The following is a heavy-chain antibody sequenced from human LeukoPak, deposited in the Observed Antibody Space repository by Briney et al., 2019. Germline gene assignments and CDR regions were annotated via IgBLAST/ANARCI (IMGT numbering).Heavy chain of an antibody. Sequence: SETLSLTCAVYGGSFSGYYWSWIRQPPGKGLEWIGEINHSGSTNYNPSLKSRVTISVDTSKNQFSLKLSSVTAADTAVYYCARQRSYYGGNWFDPWGQGTLVTVSS. CDR3: ARQRSYYGGNWFDP. V-gene: IGHV4-34*01. CDR2: INHSGST. D-gene: IGHD1-26*01. CDR1: GGSFSGYY. J-gene: IGHJ5*02.